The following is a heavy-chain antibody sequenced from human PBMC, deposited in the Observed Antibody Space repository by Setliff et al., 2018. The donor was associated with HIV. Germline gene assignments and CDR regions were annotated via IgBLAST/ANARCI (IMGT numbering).Heavy chain of an antibody. Sequence: SVKVSCKTSGDTFTTYALNWVRQAPGQGLEWMGGIIPIFGTANYAQKFQGRVTITADESTRAAYLELSSLISEDTAVYYCTRGPLLAGLGPYYFDHWGQGTLVTVS. D-gene: IGHD2-21*01. J-gene: IGHJ4*02. V-gene: IGHV1-69*13. CDR1: GDTFTTYA. CDR3: TRGPLLAGLGPYYFDH. CDR2: IIPIFGTA.